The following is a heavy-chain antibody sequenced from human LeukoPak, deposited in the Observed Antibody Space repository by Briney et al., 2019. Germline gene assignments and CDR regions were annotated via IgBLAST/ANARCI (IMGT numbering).Heavy chain of an antibody. Sequence: PAGKLSLYCAASGFTFSSNEMNWDPQAPGKGLMWVSRINRDGSYIYYADSVKGRFTISRDNAKNTLYLQMNSLRAEDTAVYYRARVGVFEGAGSQFDYWGEGTLVTVSA. V-gene: IGHV3-74*01. CDR1: GFTFSSNE. CDR2: INRDGSYI. CDR3: ARVGVFEGAGSQFDY. J-gene: IGHJ4*02. D-gene: IGHD1-26*01.